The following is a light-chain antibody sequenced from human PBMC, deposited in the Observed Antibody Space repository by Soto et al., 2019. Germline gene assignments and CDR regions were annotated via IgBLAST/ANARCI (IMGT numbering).Light chain of an antibody. J-gene: IGLJ3*02. V-gene: IGLV4-60*02. Sequence: QSVLTQSSSASASLGSSVKFTCTLSSGHRSNIISWHQQQPGKAPRYLMRLDGSGSYNKGSGVPDRFSGSSSGADRYLTISNLLFEDEADYYCEPSDSNPRVFGGGTKLTVL. CDR3: EPSDSNPRV. CDR1: SGHRSNI. CDR2: LDGSGSY.